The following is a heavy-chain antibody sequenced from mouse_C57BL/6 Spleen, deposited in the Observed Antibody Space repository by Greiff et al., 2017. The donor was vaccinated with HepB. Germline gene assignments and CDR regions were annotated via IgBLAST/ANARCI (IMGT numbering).Heavy chain of an antibody. CDR2: ISGGGGNT. CDR3: ARLRLPYFDY. V-gene: IGHV5-9*01. J-gene: IGHJ2*01. Sequence: EVKVVESGGGLVKPGGSLKLSCAASGFTFSSYTMSWVRQTPEKRLEWVATISGGGGNTYYPDSVKGRFTISRDNAKNTLYLQMSSLRSEDTALYYCARLRLPYFDYWGQGTTLTVSS. CDR1: GFTFSSYT. D-gene: IGHD2-2*01.